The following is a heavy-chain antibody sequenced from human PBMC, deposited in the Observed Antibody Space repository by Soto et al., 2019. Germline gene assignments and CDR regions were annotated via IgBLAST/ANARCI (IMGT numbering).Heavy chain of an antibody. CDR3: AKFPGHVTSYGDYQGY. D-gene: IGHD4-17*01. Sequence: QVQLVESGGGVVQPGRSLRLSCAASGFTFSNYAIHWVRQAPGKGLEWVAVISYDGSNKYYADSVKGRFTISRDKSKNSLYLQMNSLRAEDTAVYYCAKFPGHVTSYGDYQGYWGQGTLVTVSS. J-gene: IGHJ4*02. CDR1: GFTFSNYA. CDR2: ISYDGSNK. V-gene: IGHV3-30*18.